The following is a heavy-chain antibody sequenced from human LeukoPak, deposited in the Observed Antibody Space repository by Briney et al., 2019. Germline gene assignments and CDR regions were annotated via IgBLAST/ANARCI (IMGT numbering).Heavy chain of an antibody. V-gene: IGHV3-49*03. CDR1: GFTFRDYA. Sequence: GGSLRLSCITSGFTFRDYAVSWFRQAPGKGLEWVAFIRSKAYTGTTDYAASVKGRFTVSRDDSKSIAYLQMDSLKTEDTAVYYCTRGKRIAISGVAYYSDFWGQGTLVTVSS. CDR3: TRGKRIAISGVAYYSDF. D-gene: IGHD3-3*01. J-gene: IGHJ4*02. CDR2: IRSKAYTGTT.